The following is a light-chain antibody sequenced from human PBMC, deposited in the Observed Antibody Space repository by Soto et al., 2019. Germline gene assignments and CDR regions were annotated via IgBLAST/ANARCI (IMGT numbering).Light chain of an antibody. V-gene: IGKV1-5*01. CDR2: DAS. Sequence: DIQMTQSPSTLSAYVGDRVSITCRASQSIGNWLAWYQQKPGRAPNLLIYDASSLQSGVPSRFSGSASGTEFTLTISSLQPDDFATYYCQHYNSYSEAFGQGTKVDIK. CDR3: QHYNSYSEA. CDR1: QSIGNW. J-gene: IGKJ1*01.